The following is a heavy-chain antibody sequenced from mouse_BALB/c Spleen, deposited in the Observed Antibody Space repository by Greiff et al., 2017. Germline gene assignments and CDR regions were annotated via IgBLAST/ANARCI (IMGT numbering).Heavy chain of an antibody. CDR2: IWSGGST. V-gene: IGHV2-2*02. CDR3: ASPIYYDHEGFAY. Sequence: QVQLKQSGPGLVQPSQSLSITCTVSGFSLTSYGVHWVRQSPGKGLEWLGVIWSGGSTDYNAAFISRLSISKDNSKSQVFFKMNSLQANDTAIYYCASPIYYDHEGFAYWGQGTLVTVSA. CDR1: GFSLTSYG. J-gene: IGHJ3*01. D-gene: IGHD2-4*01.